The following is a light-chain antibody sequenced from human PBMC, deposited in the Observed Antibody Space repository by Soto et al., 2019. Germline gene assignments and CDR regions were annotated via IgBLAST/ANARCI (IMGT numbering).Light chain of an antibody. V-gene: IGKV3-11*01. CDR3: QQRSNSPLFT. CDR2: DAS. J-gene: IGKJ3*01. Sequence: EIVLTQSPATLSLSPGERATLSCRASQSVSSYLAWYQQKPGQAPRLLIYDASTMATGIPARFSGSGSGTAFTLPISSLVPADFAVYYCQQRSNSPLFTFGPGTKVDIK. CDR1: QSVSSY.